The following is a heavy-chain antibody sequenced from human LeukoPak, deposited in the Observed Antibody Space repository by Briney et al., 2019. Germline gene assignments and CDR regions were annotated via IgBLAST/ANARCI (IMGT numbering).Heavy chain of an antibody. D-gene: IGHD3-10*01. CDR3: ARDRGSGSFYGY. J-gene: IGHJ4*02. V-gene: IGHV1-2*02. CDR1: GYTFTGYN. Sequence: ASVKVSCKASGYTFTGYNMHWVRQAPGQGLEWMGWIVSNSGGTRYAQKFQGRVTMTRDTSISTAYMELSSLTSDDTAVYYCARDRGSGSFYGYWGQGTLVTVSS. CDR2: IVSNSGGT.